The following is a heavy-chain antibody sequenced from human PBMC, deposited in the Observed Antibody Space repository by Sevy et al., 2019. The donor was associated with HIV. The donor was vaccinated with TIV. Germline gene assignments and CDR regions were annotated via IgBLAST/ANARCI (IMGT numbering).Heavy chain of an antibody. V-gene: IGHV1-46*01. CDR2: INPSGGST. D-gene: IGHD5-12*01. CDR3: ARDLFDSGYDSYYFDY. J-gene: IGHJ4*02. Sequence: ASVKVSCKASGYTFTSYYMHWVRQAPGQGLEWMAIINPSGGSTSYAQKFQGRVTMTRDTSTSTVYMELSSLRSEDTAVYYSARDLFDSGYDSYYFDYWGQGTLVTVSS. CDR1: GYTFTSYY.